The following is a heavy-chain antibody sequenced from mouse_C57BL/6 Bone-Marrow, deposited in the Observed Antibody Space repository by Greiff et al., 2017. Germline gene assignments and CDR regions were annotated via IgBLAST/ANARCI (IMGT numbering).Heavy chain of an antibody. D-gene: IGHD1-1*01. V-gene: IGHV1-19*01. CDR1: GYTFTDYY. J-gene: IGHJ1*03. CDR2: INPYNGGT. Sequence: VQLQQSGPVLVKPGASVKMSCKASGYTFTDYYMNWVKQSHGKSLEWIGVINPYNGGTSYNQKFKGKATLTVDKSSSTAYMELNSLTSEDSAVYYCARVYYYGSHWYFDVWGTGPRSPSPQ. CDR3: ARVYYYGSHWYFDV.